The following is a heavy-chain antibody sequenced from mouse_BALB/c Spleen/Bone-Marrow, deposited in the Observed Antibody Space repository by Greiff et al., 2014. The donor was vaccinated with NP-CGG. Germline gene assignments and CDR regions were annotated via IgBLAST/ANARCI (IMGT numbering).Heavy chain of an antibody. Sequence: QVQLQQSGAELVKPGASVKLSCKASGYTFTSYWMHWVKQRPGQGLEWIGEINPSNGRTNYNEKFKSKATLTVDKSSSTAYMQLSSLTSEDSAVYYCARRTTTVVATDSWGQGTTLPVSS. CDR1: GYTFTSYW. D-gene: IGHD1-1*01. CDR3: ARRTTTVVATDS. J-gene: IGHJ2*01. CDR2: INPSNGRT. V-gene: IGHV1S81*02.